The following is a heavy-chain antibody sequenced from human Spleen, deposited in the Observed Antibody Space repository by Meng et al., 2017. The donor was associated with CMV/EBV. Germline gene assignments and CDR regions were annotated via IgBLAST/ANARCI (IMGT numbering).Heavy chain of an antibody. CDR2: INPNSGGT. CDR1: GYTFTGYY. J-gene: IGHJ4*02. Sequence: ASVKVSCKASGYTFTGYYMHWVRQAPGQGLEWMGWINPNSGGTNYAQKFQGRVTMTRDTSISTAYMELSRLRSDDTAVYYCAKIVGATTGVGSDYWGQGTLVTVSS. D-gene: IGHD1-26*01. V-gene: IGHV1-2*02. CDR3: AKIVGATTGVGSDY.